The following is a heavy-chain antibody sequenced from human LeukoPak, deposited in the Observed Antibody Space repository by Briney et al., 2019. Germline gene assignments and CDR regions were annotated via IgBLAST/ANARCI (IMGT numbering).Heavy chain of an antibody. CDR1: GFTVSSKY. Sequence: GGSLRLSCAASGFTVSSKYMSWVRQAPGKGLEWVSVIYSGGSTYYADSVKGRFTISRDNSRNTLYLQMNSLRAEDTAVYYCARGIMGGLAFDYWGQGTLVTVSS. V-gene: IGHV3-53*01. CDR3: ARGIMGGLAFDY. D-gene: IGHD1-26*01. CDR2: IYSGGST. J-gene: IGHJ4*02.